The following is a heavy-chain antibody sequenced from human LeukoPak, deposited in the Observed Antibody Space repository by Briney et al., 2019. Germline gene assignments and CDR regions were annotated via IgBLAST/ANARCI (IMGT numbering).Heavy chain of an antibody. Sequence: SETLSLTCAVYGGSFSGYHWNWIRQPPGKGLEWIGEINHSGSTNYNPSLKSRVTISIDTSKNQFSLKLRFVTAADTAVYYCARGLGTLPPGVYWGQGTLVTVSS. J-gene: IGHJ4*02. CDR2: INHSGST. CDR3: ARGLGTLPPGVY. V-gene: IGHV4-34*01. D-gene: IGHD2-8*01. CDR1: GGSFSGYH.